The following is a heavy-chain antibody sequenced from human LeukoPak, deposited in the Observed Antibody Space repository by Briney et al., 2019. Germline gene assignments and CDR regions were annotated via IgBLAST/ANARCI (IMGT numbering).Heavy chain of an antibody. CDR2: IYGGGGT. D-gene: IGHD6-19*01. Sequence: PGGSLRLSCTASGFTVSSSHMTWVRQAPGKGLEWVSLIYGGGGTYYADSVKGRFTISRHNSENTLYLEMNSLRPEDTAVYYCARVGVGTVAGNYFDDWGQGTLVSVS. CDR1: GFTVSSSH. J-gene: IGHJ4*02. V-gene: IGHV3-53*04. CDR3: ARVGVGTVAGNYFDD.